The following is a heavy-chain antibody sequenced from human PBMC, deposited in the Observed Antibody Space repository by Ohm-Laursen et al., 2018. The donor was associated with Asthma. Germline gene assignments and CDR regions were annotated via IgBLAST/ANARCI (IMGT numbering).Heavy chain of an antibody. D-gene: IGHD3-22*01. CDR2: IIPIFGTA. V-gene: IGHV1-69*01. Sequence: PSVKVSCKDSGGTFSSYAISWVRQAPGQGLEWMGGIIPIFGTANYAQKFQGRVTITADESTSTVYMELSSLRSEDTAVYYCARETGRVVTFDYWGQGTLVTVSS. CDR1: GGTFSSYA. CDR3: ARETGRVVTFDY. J-gene: IGHJ4*02.